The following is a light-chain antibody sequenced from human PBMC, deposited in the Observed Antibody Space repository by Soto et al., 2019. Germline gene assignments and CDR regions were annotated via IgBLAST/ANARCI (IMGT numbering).Light chain of an antibody. V-gene: IGKV3-15*01. CDR1: QSISSN. J-gene: IGKJ4*01. CDR2: GAS. Sequence: EIVRTQSPARMSVSPGERATLSCRAIQSISSNLAGYQQKPGQAPRLLIYGASTRATGIPARCSGSGSGTEFALSISSLQSEDFAVYYCQQYYNGPPRTFGEGTKVDIK. CDR3: QQYYNGPPRT.